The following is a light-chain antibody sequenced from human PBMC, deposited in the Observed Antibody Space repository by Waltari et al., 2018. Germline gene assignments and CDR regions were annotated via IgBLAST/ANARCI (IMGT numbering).Light chain of an antibody. J-gene: IGKJ4*01. Sequence: IVLTQSPATLSLSPGERATLSCRASQGISSFLAWYQQKPGQAPRLRVYDASNRATGIPARFSGSGSGADFTLTISSLEPEDFAVYYCQQRTNWPSFGGGTRVELK. CDR3: QQRTNWPS. V-gene: IGKV3-11*01. CDR1: QGISSF. CDR2: DAS.